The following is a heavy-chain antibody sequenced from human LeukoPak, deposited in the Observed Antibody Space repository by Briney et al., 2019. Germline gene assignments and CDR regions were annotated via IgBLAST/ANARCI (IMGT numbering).Heavy chain of an antibody. Sequence: ASVKVSCKASGGTFSSYAISWVRQAPGQGLEWMGGIIPIFGTANYAQKFQGRVTITTDESTSTAYMELSSLRSEDTAVHYCAAEGGEMATITNDYWGQGTLVTVSS. CDR1: GGTFSSYA. CDR2: IIPIFGTA. CDR3: AAEGGEMATITNDY. D-gene: IGHD5-24*01. J-gene: IGHJ4*02. V-gene: IGHV1-69*05.